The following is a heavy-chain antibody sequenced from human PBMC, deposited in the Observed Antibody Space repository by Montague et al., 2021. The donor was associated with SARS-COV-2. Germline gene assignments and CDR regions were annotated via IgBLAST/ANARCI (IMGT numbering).Heavy chain of an antibody. V-gene: IGHV6-1*01. Sequence: CAISGDSVSSNLATWNWIRQSPSRGLEWLGRTYYWSKWYNDYAESVKSRITIDPDTSKHQFSLHLNSVTPEDTAVYYCARIPVGSKYYFDFWGQGTLVTVSS. CDR3: ARIPVGSKYYFDF. D-gene: IGHD2-2*01. CDR1: GDSVSSNLAT. CDR2: TYYWSKWYN. J-gene: IGHJ4*02.